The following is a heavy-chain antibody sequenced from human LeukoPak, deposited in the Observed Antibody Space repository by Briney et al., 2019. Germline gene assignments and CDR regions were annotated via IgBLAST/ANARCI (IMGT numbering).Heavy chain of an antibody. V-gene: IGHV1-8*03. Sequence: ASVKVSCKASGYTFTGYYMHWVRQATGQGLEWMGWMNPNSGNTGYAQKFQGRVTITRNTSISTAYMELSSLRSEDTAVYYCARGGKYSSSWRYWGQGTLVTVPS. D-gene: IGHD6-6*01. CDR2: MNPNSGNT. CDR3: ARGGKYSSSWRY. J-gene: IGHJ4*02. CDR1: GYTFTGYY.